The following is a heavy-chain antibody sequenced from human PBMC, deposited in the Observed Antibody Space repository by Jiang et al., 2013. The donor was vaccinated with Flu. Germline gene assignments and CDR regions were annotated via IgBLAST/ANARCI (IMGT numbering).Heavy chain of an antibody. CDR3: ARGIGGYYDYVWGSYRYKYFDY. J-gene: IGHJ4*02. V-gene: IGHV3-23*01. Sequence: VSAISGSGGSTYYADSAKGRFTISRDNSKNTLYLQMNSLRAEDTAVYYCARGIGGYYDYVWGSYRYKYFDYWGQGTLVTVSS. D-gene: IGHD3-16*02. CDR2: ISGSGGST.